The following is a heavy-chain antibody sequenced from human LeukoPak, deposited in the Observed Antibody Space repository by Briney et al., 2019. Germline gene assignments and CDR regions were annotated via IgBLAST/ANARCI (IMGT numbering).Heavy chain of an antibody. Sequence: GGSLRLSCAASGFTFNIYGMNWVRQAPGKGLEWVAAIWFDGTNTYYADAVKGRFTISRDNSKNTLFLQMNSLRAEDTAVYYCARGGYCSRTTCSNYNGMDVWGQGTTVTVSS. CDR1: GFTFNIYG. V-gene: IGHV3-33*01. CDR3: ARGGYCSRTTCSNYNGMDV. D-gene: IGHD2-2*01. J-gene: IGHJ6*02. CDR2: IWFDGTNT.